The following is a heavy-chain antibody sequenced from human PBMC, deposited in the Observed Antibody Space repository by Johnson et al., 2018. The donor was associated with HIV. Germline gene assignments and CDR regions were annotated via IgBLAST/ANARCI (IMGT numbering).Heavy chain of an antibody. CDR2: IRYDGSNK. CDR1: GFTFSSYG. Sequence: QVQLVESGGGVVQPGGSLRLSCAESGFTFSSYGMHWVRQAPGKGLEWVAFIRYDGSNKYYADSVKGRFTISRDNSKNTLYLQMNSLRAEDTAVYYCAKEQWFGELFSAFDIWGQGTMVTVSS. CDR3: AKEQWFGELFSAFDI. J-gene: IGHJ3*02. V-gene: IGHV3-30*02. D-gene: IGHD3-10*01.